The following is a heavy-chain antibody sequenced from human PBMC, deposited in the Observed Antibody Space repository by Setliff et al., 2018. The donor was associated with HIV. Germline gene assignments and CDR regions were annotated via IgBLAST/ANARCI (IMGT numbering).Heavy chain of an antibody. V-gene: IGHV3-30*02. CDR1: GFIFSSYA. J-gene: IGHJ4*02. Sequence: GGSLRLSCAASGFIFSSYAMHWVRQAPGKGLGWEACVRYDESNKYYATSVTDRFTISRDNSKNMVYLQMNSLRADDTALYYCAKVKVPTTDLYFLDYWGQGTPVTVSS. CDR3: AKVKVPTTDLYFLDY. D-gene: IGHD1-1*01. CDR2: VRYDESNK.